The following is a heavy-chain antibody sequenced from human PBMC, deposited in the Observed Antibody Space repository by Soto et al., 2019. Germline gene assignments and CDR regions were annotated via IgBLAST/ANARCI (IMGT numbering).Heavy chain of an antibody. CDR3: ARGGDVNYYHGMDV. CDR2: ISAYNGKT. V-gene: IGHV1-18*01. J-gene: IGHJ6*02. CDR1: GYTFTSYG. Sequence: QVQLVQSGGEVKKPGASVKLSCTASGYTFTSYGISWVRQSPGQGLEWMGWISAYNGKTNYAQNVQGIVTMTTDTSTRTAYMDLRSLRSDDTAVYYCARGGDVNYYHGMDVWGQGTTVTGSS. D-gene: IGHD5-12*01.